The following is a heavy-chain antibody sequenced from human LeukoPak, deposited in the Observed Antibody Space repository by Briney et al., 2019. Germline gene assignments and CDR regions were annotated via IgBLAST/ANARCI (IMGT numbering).Heavy chain of an antibody. CDR3: AKLDIVTGNPFDY. Sequence: GGSLRLSCAASGLTFSGFWMTWVRQAPGKGLEWVANIKHDGSDKYYVDSVKGRFTISRDNANNSLYLQMNSLRAEDTAVYYCAKLDIVTGNPFDYWGQGTLVTVSS. D-gene: IGHD3-9*01. J-gene: IGHJ4*02. CDR1: GLTFSGFW. CDR2: IKHDGSDK. V-gene: IGHV3-7*01.